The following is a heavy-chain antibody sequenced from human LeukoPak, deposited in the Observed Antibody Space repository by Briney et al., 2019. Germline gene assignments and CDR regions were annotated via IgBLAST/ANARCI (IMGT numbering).Heavy chain of an antibody. Sequence: GGSLRLSCAASGFTFSSYAMSWVRQAPGKGLEWVSAISGSGGSTYYADSVKGRFTISRDNSKNTLYLQMNSLRAEDTAVYYCAKDPSLGYCSGGSCEGFDYWGQGTLVTVPS. CDR1: GFTFSSYA. D-gene: IGHD2-15*01. CDR3: AKDPSLGYCSGGSCEGFDY. J-gene: IGHJ4*02. CDR2: ISGSGGST. V-gene: IGHV3-23*01.